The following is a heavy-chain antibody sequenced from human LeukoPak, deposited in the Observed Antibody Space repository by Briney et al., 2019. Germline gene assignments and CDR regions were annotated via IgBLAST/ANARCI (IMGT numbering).Heavy chain of an antibody. Sequence: GGSLRLSCAASGFTFSSYSMNWVRQAPGKGLEWVSYISSSSSTIYYADSVKGRFTISRDNAKNSLYLQMNSLRAEDTAVYYCARGDIYYYDSSTDAFDIWGQGTMVIVSS. J-gene: IGHJ3*02. V-gene: IGHV3-48*04. D-gene: IGHD3-22*01. CDR3: ARGDIYYYDSSTDAFDI. CDR2: ISSSSSTI. CDR1: GFTFSSYS.